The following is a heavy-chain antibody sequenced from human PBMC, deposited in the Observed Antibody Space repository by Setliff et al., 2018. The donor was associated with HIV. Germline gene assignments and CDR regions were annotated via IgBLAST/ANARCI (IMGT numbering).Heavy chain of an antibody. CDR3: ARDFPPKPMVRGVIDDYFDY. D-gene: IGHD3-10*01. V-gene: IGHV3-7*03. Sequence: PGGSLRLSCVASGFTFSRYWMSWVRQAPGKGLEFVANIKQDGSEKYYVDSVKGRFTISRYNAKNSLYLQMNSLRAEDTAVYYCARDFPPKPMVRGVIDDYFDYWGQGTLVTVSS. CDR1: GFTFSRYW. CDR2: IKQDGSEK. J-gene: IGHJ4*02.